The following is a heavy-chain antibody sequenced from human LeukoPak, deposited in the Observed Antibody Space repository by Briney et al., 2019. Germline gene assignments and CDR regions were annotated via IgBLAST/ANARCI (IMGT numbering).Heavy chain of an antibody. J-gene: IGHJ4*02. D-gene: IGHD3-10*01. CDR1: GYTFTSYA. CDR2: INAGNGNT. V-gene: IGHV1-3*01. Sequence: GVSVKISCKASGYTFTSYAMHWVRQAPGQRREWMGWINAGNGNTKYSQKFQGRVTITRDTSASTAYMELSSLRSEDTAVYYCALQGVRGVSYYFDYWGQGTLVTVSS. CDR3: ALQGVRGVSYYFDY.